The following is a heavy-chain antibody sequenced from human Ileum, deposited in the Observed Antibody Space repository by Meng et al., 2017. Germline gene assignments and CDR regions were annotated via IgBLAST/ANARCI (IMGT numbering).Heavy chain of an antibody. J-gene: IGHJ4*02. CDR3: ARDYAGIDF. Sequence: SETLSLTCTVSGDSINSGSHYWSLLRQPAGKGLEWIGRVYRSGTTTYNPSLRSRVIMSVDTSKNQFSLKVSSVTATDTAVYYCARDYAGIDFWGQGTLVTVSS. CDR2: VYRSGTT. V-gene: IGHV4-61*02. D-gene: IGHD3-10*01. CDR1: GDSINSGSHY.